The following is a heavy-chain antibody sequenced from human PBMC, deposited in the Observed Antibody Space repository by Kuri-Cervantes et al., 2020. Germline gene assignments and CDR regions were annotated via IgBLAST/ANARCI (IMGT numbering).Heavy chain of an antibody. J-gene: IGHJ2*01. CDR3: ARDPRWRGRDWYFDL. V-gene: IGHV3-9*01. CDR1: GFSFGDFA. Sequence: SLKISCEGSGFSFGDFAMHWVRQSPRRGLEWVAGINWNSGTITYADSVRGRFTISRDNSKNTLYLQMNSLRVEDTAVYYCARDPRWRGRDWYFDLWGRGTLVTVSS. CDR2: INWNSGTI. D-gene: IGHD4-23*01.